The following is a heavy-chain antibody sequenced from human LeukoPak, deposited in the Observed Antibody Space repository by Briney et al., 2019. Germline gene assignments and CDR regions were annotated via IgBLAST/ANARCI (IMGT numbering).Heavy chain of an antibody. D-gene: IGHD3-16*01. CDR2: IYYSGST. Sequence: PSETLSLTCTVSGGSISSYYWSWIRQPPGKGLEWIGYIYYSGSTNYNPSLKSRVTISVDTSKNQFSLKLSSVTAADTAVYYCARVADMRGSYYYYYMDVWGKGTTVTVSS. CDR3: ARVADMRGSYYYYYMDV. J-gene: IGHJ6*03. CDR1: GGSISSYY. V-gene: IGHV4-59*12.